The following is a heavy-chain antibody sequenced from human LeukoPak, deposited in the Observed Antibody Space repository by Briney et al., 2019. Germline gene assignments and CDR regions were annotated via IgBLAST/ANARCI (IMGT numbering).Heavy chain of an antibody. Sequence: ASVKVSCKASGYTFTNYAMNWVRQAPGQGLERMGWINTNTGNPTYAQGFTGRFVFSLDTSVSTAYLQISSLKAEDTAVYYCARDVPTVTTSGAFDIWGQGTMVTVSS. CDR3: ARDVPTVTTSGAFDI. D-gene: IGHD4-17*01. CDR1: GYTFTNYA. CDR2: INTNTGNP. J-gene: IGHJ3*02. V-gene: IGHV7-4-1*02.